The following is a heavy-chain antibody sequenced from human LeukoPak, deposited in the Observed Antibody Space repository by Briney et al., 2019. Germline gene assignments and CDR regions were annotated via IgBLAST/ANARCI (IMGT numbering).Heavy chain of an antibody. D-gene: IGHD4-11*01. V-gene: IGHV3-33*01. Sequence: GGSLRLSCAASGFTFRTYGMHWVRQAPGKGLEWVAIIWYDGSTKYYAESVKGRFTISRDNSKNMLYLQMNSLRAEDMAVYYCARVSDYSNYFDFWGQGTLVTVSS. CDR1: GFTFRTYG. CDR3: ARVSDYSNYFDF. CDR2: IWYDGSTK. J-gene: IGHJ4*02.